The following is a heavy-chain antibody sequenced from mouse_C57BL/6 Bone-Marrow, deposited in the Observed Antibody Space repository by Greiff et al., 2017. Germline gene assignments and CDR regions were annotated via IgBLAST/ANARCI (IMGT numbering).Heavy chain of an antibody. CDR3: ARAIMIAGAMDY. CDR1: GFTFSDFY. Sequence: EVQGVESGGGLVQSGRSLRLSCATSGFTFSDFYMEWVRQAPGKGLEWIAASRNKANDYTTEYSASVKGRFIVSRDTSQSILYLQMNALRAEDTAIYYCARAIMIAGAMDYWGQGTSVTVSS. J-gene: IGHJ4*01. D-gene: IGHD2-4*01. V-gene: IGHV7-1*01. CDR2: SRNKANDYTT.